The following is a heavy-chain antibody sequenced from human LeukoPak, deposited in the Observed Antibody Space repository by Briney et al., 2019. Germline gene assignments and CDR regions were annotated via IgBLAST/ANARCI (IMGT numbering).Heavy chain of an antibody. J-gene: IGHJ4*02. D-gene: IGHD3-9*01. CDR1: GFTFSGSA. CDR3: TRLLLAGYDY. V-gene: IGHV3-73*01. Sequence: GGSLSLSCTASGFTFSGSAIHWVRQASRKGLESVGRIRSRANNDATAYGASVKGRFTISRDDSKNMAYLQMNSLKTEDTAVYYCTRLLLAGYDYWGQGTLVTVS. CDR2: IRSRANNDAT.